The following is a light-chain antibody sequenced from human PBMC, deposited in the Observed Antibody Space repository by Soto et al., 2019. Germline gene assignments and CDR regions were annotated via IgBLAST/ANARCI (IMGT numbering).Light chain of an antibody. J-gene: IGKJ4*01. CDR3: KQYNSFPRLT. Sequence: DIQMTPSPSSLSASVGDRVTITCRASQVISNYLAWFQQKPGKAPKSLIYAASSLQTGVPSKFSGSGSGQDFTLPITSLQPENFEPYYCKQYNSFPRLTFAGGTKVKIK. CDR2: AAS. CDR1: QVISNY. V-gene: IGKV1-16*02.